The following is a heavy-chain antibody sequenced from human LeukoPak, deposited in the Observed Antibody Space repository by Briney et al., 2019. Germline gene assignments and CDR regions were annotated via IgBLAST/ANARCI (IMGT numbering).Heavy chain of an antibody. D-gene: IGHD2-8*02. CDR1: GFTFSSYG. Sequence: GGSLRLSCAASGFTFSSYGVHWVRQAPGKGLEWVAIISYDGSSKYSADSVKGRFTISRDNPKHTLYLQMNSLRAEDTAVYYCAKDTSRLVVNAPLDYWGQGTLVTVSS. CDR3: AKDTSRLVVNAPLDY. CDR2: ISYDGSSK. V-gene: IGHV3-30*18. J-gene: IGHJ4*02.